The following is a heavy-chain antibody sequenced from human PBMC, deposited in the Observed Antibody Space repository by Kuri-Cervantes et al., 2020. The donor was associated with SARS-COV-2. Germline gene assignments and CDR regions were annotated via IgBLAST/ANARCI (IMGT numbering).Heavy chain of an antibody. V-gene: IGHV1-46*01. D-gene: IGHD2-2*01. CDR1: GYTFTSYY. CDR3: ARGRDIVVVPAAIPEGGGFDY. CDR2: INPSGGST. Sequence: ASVKVSCKASGYTFTSYYMHWVRQAPGQGLEWMGIINPSGGSTSYAQKFQGRVTVTRDTSISTAYMELSRLRSDDTAVYYCARGRDIVVVPAAIPEGGGFDYWGQGTLVTVSS. J-gene: IGHJ4*02.